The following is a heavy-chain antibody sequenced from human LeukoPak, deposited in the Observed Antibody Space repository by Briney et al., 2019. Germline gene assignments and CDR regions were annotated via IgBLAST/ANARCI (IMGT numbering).Heavy chain of an antibody. CDR3: ARADDSSSGYFDY. V-gene: IGHV3-11*04. CDR1: GFTFSDYY. J-gene: IGHJ4*02. D-gene: IGHD6-6*01. Sequence: GGSLRLSCAASGFTFSDYYMSWIRQAPGKGLEWVSYISNSGNTIRYADSVKGRFTISRDNAKNSLYLQMNSLRAEDTALYYCARADDSSSGYFDYWGQGTLVTVSS. CDR2: ISNSGNTI.